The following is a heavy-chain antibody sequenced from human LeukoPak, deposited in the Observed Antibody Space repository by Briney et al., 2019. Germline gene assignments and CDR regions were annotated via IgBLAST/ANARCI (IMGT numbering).Heavy chain of an antibody. CDR2: ISGSGGST. V-gene: IGHV3-23*01. CDR1: GFTFSSYA. Sequence: HAGGSLRLSCAASGFTFSSYAMSWVRQAPGKGLEWVSAISGSGGSTYYADSVKGRFTISRDNSKNTLYLQMNSLRAEDTAVYYCAKDGYCSGGGCYSVDAFDIWGQGTMVTVSS. D-gene: IGHD2-15*01. J-gene: IGHJ3*02. CDR3: AKDGYCSGGGCYSVDAFDI.